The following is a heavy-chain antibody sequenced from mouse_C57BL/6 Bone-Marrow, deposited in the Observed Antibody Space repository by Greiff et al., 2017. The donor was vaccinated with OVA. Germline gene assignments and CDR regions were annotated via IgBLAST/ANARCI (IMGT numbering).Heavy chain of an antibody. D-gene: IGHD3-2*02. V-gene: IGHV2-5*01. CDR3: AKKRVQHRPSAIDY. CDR2: IWRGGST. Sequence: VQLQQSGPGLVQPSQSLSITCTVSGFSLTSYGVHWVRQSPGKGLEWLGVIWRGGSTDYNAAFMSRLSITKDNSKSQVFFKMNSLQADDTAIDYCAKKRVQHRPSAIDYWGQGTSVTVSS. J-gene: IGHJ4*01. CDR1: GFSLTSYG.